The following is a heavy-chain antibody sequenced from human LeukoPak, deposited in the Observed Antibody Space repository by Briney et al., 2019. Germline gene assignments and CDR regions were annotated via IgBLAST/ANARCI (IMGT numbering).Heavy chain of an antibody. D-gene: IGHD2-2*01. CDR3: ARGVPAAPENTYYFDY. CDR1: GFTFDDYA. J-gene: IGHJ4*02. CDR2: ISWDGGST. V-gene: IGHV3-43D*03. Sequence: GGSLRLSCAASGFTFDDYAMHWVRQAPGKGLEWVSLISWDGGSTYYADSVKGRFTISRDNSKNSLYLQMNSLRAEDTAVYYCARGVPAAPENTYYFDYWGQGTLVTVSS.